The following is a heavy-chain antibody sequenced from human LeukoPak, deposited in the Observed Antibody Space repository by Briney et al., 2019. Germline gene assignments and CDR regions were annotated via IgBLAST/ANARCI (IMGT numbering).Heavy chain of an antibody. CDR1: GGSISSYY. J-gene: IGHJ3*02. Sequence: SETLSLTCTVSGGSISSYYWSWIRQPPGKGLEWIGYIYYIGSTNYNPSLKSRVTISVDRSKNQFSLKLSSVTAADTAVYYCARYDDSSGFYPNDAFDNWGQGTMVTVSS. D-gene: IGHD3-22*01. CDR3: ARYDDSSGFYPNDAFDN. V-gene: IGHV4-59*01. CDR2: IYYIGST.